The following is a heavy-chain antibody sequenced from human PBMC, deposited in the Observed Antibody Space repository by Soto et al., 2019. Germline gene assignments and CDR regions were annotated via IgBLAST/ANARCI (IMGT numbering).Heavy chain of an antibody. CDR3: ASFSGSYVGGAFDI. V-gene: IGHV3-53*01. J-gene: IGHJ3*02. D-gene: IGHD1-26*01. Sequence: WGSLRLSCAASGFTFSSYAMSCVRQAPGKGLEWVSVIYSGGSTYYADSVKGRFTISRDNSKNTLYLQMNSLRAEDTAVYYCASFSGSYVGGAFDIWGQGTMVTVSS. CDR1: GFTFSSYA. CDR2: IYSGGST.